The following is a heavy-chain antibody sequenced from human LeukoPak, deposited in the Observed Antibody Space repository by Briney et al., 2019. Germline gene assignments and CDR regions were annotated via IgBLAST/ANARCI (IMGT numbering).Heavy chain of an antibody. J-gene: IGHJ4*02. D-gene: IGHD2-21*02. V-gene: IGHV3-33*01. CDR3: ARDEDCGGDCYSDNYFDY. CDR2: IWYDGSNK. Sequence: GESLRLSCAASGFTFSSYGMHWVRQAPGKGLEWVAVIWYDGSNKYYADSVKGRFTISRDNSKNTLYLQMNSLRAEDTAVYYCARDEDCGGDCYSDNYFDYWGQGTLVTVSS. CDR1: GFTFSSYG.